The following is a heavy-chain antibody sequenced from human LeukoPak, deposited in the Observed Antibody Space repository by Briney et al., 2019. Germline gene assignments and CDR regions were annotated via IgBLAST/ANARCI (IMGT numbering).Heavy chain of an antibody. J-gene: IGHJ4*02. CDR3: AREALAVAGTDY. D-gene: IGHD6-19*01. V-gene: IGHV4-61*02. Sequence: PSETLSLTCTVSGASISSGLYYWNWIRQPAGKGLEWIGRIYNNGRTNYNPSLKSRVTISVDTSKNQFSLKLSSVTAADTAVYYCAREALAVAGTDYWGQGTLVTVSS. CDR2: IYNNGRT. CDR1: GASISSGLYY.